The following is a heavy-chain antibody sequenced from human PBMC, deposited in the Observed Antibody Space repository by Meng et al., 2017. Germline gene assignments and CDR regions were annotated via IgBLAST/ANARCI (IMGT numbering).Heavy chain of an antibody. CDR1: GDSVSRKMAA. D-gene: IGHD2-15*01. V-gene: IGHV6-1*01. CDR2: TDYRSKWYT. Sequence: QRQQSGPEPAHPTQTPSLTCSTSGDSVSRKMAAWNWVRQSASRGVEWLGRTDYRSKWYTDYAVSVKSRITINPDTSKNQFSLQLNSVTPEDTAVYYCARLAQDRYFDYWGQGTLVTVSS. CDR3: ARLAQDRYFDY. J-gene: IGHJ4*02.